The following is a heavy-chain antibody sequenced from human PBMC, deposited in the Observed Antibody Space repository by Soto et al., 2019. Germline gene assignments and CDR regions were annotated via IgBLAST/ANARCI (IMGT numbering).Heavy chain of an antibody. D-gene: IGHD6-6*01. Sequence: GASVKVSCKASGYTFTGYYMHWVRQAPGQGLEWMGWINPNSGGTNYAQKFQGWVTMTRDTSISTAYMELSRLRSDDTAVYYCARGVSSSSVFSVDPWGQGTLVTVSS. CDR3: ARGVSSSSVFSVDP. J-gene: IGHJ5*02. V-gene: IGHV1-2*04. CDR2: INPNSGGT. CDR1: GYTFTGYY.